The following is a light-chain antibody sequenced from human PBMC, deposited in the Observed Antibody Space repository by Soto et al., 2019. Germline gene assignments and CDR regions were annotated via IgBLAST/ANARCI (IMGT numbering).Light chain of an antibody. J-gene: IGKJ1*01. V-gene: IGKV1-12*01. CDR2: ATS. CDR1: QGISSS. CDR3: QQANNFPWT. Sequence: DIQMTQSPSSVSASVGDRVTITCRASQGISSSLAWYQQEPGKAPKLLIYATSSLQSGVPSRFSGSGSWTDFTLTISSLQPEDFATYYCQQANNFPWTFGQGTKVEIK.